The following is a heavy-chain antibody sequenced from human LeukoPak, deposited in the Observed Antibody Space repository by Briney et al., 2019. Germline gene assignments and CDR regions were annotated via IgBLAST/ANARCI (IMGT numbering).Heavy chain of an antibody. Sequence: PGGSLRLSCAASGFTFSSYAMSWVRQAPGKGLEWVSVISGSGGNTYYADSVKGRFTISKDNAKNTLYLQMNSLRAEDTAVYYCAKGDEFDYWGQGTLVTVSS. V-gene: IGHV3-23*01. CDR3: AKGDEFDY. J-gene: IGHJ4*02. CDR1: GFTFSSYA. CDR2: ISGSGGNT.